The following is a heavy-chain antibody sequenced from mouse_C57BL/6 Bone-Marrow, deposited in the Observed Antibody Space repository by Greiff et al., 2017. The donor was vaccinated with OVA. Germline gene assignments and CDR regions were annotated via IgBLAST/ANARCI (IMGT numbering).Heavy chain of an antibody. V-gene: IGHV1-20*01. Sequence: VQLKQSGPELVKPGDSVKISCKASGYSFTGYFMNWVMQSHGKSLEWIGRINPYNGDTFYNQKFKGKATLTVDKSSSTAHMELRSLTSEDSAVYYCARGDIISTVVDYYAMDYWGQGTSVTVSS. D-gene: IGHD1-1*01. CDR3: ARGDIISTVVDYYAMDY. CDR1: GYSFTGYF. CDR2: INPYNGDT. J-gene: IGHJ4*01.